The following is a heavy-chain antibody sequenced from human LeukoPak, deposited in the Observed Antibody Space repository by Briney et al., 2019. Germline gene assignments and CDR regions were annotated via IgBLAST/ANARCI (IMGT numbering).Heavy chain of an antibody. V-gene: IGHV4-39*07. CDR1: GGSISSSSYY. D-gene: IGHD6-13*01. CDR2: IYYSGST. J-gene: IGHJ3*02. CDR3: ARGAAGNDAFDI. Sequence: SETLSLTCTVSGGSISSSSYYWGWIRQPPGKGLEWIGSIYYSGSTYYNPSLKSRVTISVDTSKNQFSLKLSSVTAADTAVYYCARGAAGNDAFDIWGQGTMVTVSS.